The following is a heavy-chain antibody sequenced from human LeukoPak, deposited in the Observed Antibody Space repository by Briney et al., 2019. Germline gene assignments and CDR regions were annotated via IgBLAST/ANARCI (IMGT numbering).Heavy chain of an antibody. Sequence: PGGSLRLSCAASGFTFSSYSMNWVRQAPGKGLEWVSYISSSSSTIYYADSVKGRFTISRDNAKNSLYLQMNSLRAEDTAVYYCARDYYDSSGYYPYWGQGTLVTVSS. CDR1: GFTFSSYS. D-gene: IGHD3-22*01. CDR2: ISSSSSTI. J-gene: IGHJ4*02. CDR3: ARDYYDSSGYYPY. V-gene: IGHV3-48*04.